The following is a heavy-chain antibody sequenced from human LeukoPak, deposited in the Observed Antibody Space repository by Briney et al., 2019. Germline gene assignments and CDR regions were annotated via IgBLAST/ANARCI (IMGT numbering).Heavy chain of an antibody. CDR2: INPHSGGT. CDR3: ARGGGTSGPELDY. J-gene: IGHJ4*02. Sequence: ASVKVSCKASGYTFTGYFMHWVRQAPGQGLEWMGWINPHSGGTDNAQNFQGRVTMTRDTSINTAYMELTRMTSDDTAVYFCARGGGTSGPELDYWGQGTLVTVSP. V-gene: IGHV1-2*02. CDR1: GYTFTGYF. D-gene: IGHD3-3*01.